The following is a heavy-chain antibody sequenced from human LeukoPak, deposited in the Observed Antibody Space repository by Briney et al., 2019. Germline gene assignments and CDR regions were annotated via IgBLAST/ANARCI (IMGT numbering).Heavy chain of an antibody. J-gene: IGHJ6*02. CDR2: IIPILGIA. D-gene: IGHD2-2*02. Sequence: GASVKVSCKASGGTFSSYAISWVRQAPGQGLEWMGRIIPILGIANYAQKFQGRVTITADKSTSTAYMELSSLRSEDTAVYYCARLVVVPAAIPVYYYGMDVWGQGTTVTVSS. V-gene: IGHV1-69*04. CDR1: GGTFSSYA. CDR3: ARLVVVPAAIPVYYYGMDV.